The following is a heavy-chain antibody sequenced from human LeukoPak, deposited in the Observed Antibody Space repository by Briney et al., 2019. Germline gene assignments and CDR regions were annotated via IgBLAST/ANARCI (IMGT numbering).Heavy chain of an antibody. CDR3: ARWRGIAAANNWFDP. CDR1: GGSISSSNW. Sequence: SETLSLTCAVSGGSISSSNWWSWVRQPPGKGLEWIGEIYHSGSTNYNPSLKSRVTISVDKSKNQFSLKLSSVTAADTAVYYCARWRGIAAANNWFDPWGQGTLVTVSS. V-gene: IGHV4-4*02. CDR2: IYHSGST. D-gene: IGHD6-25*01. J-gene: IGHJ5*02.